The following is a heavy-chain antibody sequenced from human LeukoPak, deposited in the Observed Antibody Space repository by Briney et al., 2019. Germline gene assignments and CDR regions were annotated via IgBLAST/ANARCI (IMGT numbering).Heavy chain of an antibody. D-gene: IGHD6-6*01. CDR1: GCTFSSYA. CDR3: ATNQSSSSSSYYYYMYV. J-gene: IGHJ6*03. V-gene: IGHV1-69*06. Sequence: ASVKVSCKASGCTFSSYAISWVRQAPGQGLEWMGGIIPIFGTANYAQKFQGRVTITADKSTSTAYMELSSLRSEDTAVYYCATNQSSSSSSYYYYMYVWGKGATGTVSS. CDR2: IIPIFGTA.